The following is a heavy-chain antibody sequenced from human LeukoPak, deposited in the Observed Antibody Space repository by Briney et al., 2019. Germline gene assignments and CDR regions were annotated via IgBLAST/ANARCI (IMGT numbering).Heavy chain of an antibody. Sequence: PSQTLSLTCAVYGRSFSGYYWRWIRQPPGKGLEWIGEINHSGSTNYNPAFKSRVTISVDKSKDQFSLKLNSVTAADTAMYYCARTPGIAAAWFDPWGQGTLVTVSS. CDR3: ARTPGIAAAWFDP. CDR2: INHSGST. D-gene: IGHD6-13*01. J-gene: IGHJ5*02. V-gene: IGHV4-34*01. CDR1: GRSFSGYY.